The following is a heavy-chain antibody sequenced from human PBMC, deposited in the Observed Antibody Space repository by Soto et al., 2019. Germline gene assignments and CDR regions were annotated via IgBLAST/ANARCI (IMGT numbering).Heavy chain of an antibody. D-gene: IGHD7-27*01. CDR2: IYSGGST. V-gene: IGHV3-66*01. J-gene: IGHJ6*03. Sequence: EVQLVESGGGLVQPGGSLRLSCAASGFTVSSNYMRWVRQAPGKGLEWVSVIYSGGSTYYADSVKGRFTISRDNSKNTLYLQMNSLRAEDTAVYYCARELGPTYYYYYMDVWGKGTTVTVSS. CDR1: GFTVSSNY. CDR3: ARELGPTYYYYYMDV.